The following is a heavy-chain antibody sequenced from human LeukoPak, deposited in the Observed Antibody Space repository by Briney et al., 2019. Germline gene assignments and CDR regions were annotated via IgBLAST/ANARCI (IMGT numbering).Heavy chain of an antibody. CDR3: ATITGPTYWYFDL. Sequence: ASVKVSRKASGYTFTGYYMHWVRQAPGQGLEWMGWINPNSGDTNYAQKFQGRVTMTRDTSISTAYMELSRLRSDDTAVYYCATITGPTYWYFDLWGRGTLVTVSS. D-gene: IGHD1-20*01. V-gene: IGHV1-2*02. CDR1: GYTFTGYY. J-gene: IGHJ2*01. CDR2: INPNSGDT.